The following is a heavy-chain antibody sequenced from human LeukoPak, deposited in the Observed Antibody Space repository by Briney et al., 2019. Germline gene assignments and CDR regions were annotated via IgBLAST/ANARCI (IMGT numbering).Heavy chain of an antibody. J-gene: IGHJ5*02. V-gene: IGHV4-59*01. CDR2: IYYSGST. CDR3: ARSEYDFWSGYQNWFDP. CDR1: GGSISSYY. Sequence: SETLSLTCTVSGGSISSYYWSWIRQPPGKGLEWIGYIYYSGSTNYNPSLKSRVTISVDTSKNQFSLKLSSVAAADTAVYYCARSEYDFWSGYQNWFDPWGQGTLVTVSS. D-gene: IGHD3-3*01.